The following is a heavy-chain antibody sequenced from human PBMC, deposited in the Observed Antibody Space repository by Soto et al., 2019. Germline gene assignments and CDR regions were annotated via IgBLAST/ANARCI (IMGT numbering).Heavy chain of an antibody. CDR1: GFTFSSYS. J-gene: IGHJ6*02. Sequence: PGGSLRLACAASGFTFSSYSMNWVRQAPGKGLEWVSSISSSSSYIYYADSVKGRFTISRDNAKNSLYLQMNSLRAEDTAVYYCARGQDSSSWYEIYYYYYGMDVWCQGTTVTVSS. CDR3: ARGQDSSSWYEIYYYYYGMDV. D-gene: IGHD6-13*01. V-gene: IGHV3-21*01. CDR2: ISSSSSYI.